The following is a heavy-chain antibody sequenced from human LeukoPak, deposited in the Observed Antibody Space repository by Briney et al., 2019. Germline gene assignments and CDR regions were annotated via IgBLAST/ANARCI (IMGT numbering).Heavy chain of an antibody. V-gene: IGHV3-21*01. D-gene: IGHD2-8*02. CDR2: ISSSSSYI. CDR1: GITFSSYS. J-gene: IGHJ4*02. CDR3: ARDGGSTGAFDY. Sequence: GGSLRLSCAASGITFSSYSMNWVRQAPGKGLEWVSSISSSSSYIYYADSVKGRFTISRDNAKSSLYLQMNSLRGEDTAEYYCARDGGSTGAFDYWGQGTLVTVSS.